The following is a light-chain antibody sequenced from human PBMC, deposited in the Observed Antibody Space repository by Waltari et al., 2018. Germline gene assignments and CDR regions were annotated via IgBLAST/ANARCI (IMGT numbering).Light chain of an antibody. J-gene: IGKJ2*01. CDR2: KVS. CDR3: MQGTHWPPVYT. V-gene: IGKV2-30*01. Sequence: DVVLTQSPLSLPVTLGQPASISCRSSQSLVYSDGNTYLNWYQQTPGQSPRRLIYKVSSRDSGVPDRFIGSGSGTDFILKISRVEAEDVGVYYCMQGTHWPPVYTFGQGTKLEIK. CDR1: QSLVYSDGNTY.